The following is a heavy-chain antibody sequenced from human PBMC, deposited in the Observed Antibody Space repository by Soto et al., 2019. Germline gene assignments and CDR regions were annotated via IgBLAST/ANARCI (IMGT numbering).Heavy chain of an antibody. D-gene: IGHD3-16*01. V-gene: IGHV1-69*06. CDR1: GDTFSSYT. CDR3: AGDPGEGWGSLFVYNNYYCYGRDV. J-gene: IGHJ6*02. Sequence: QVQLVQSGAEVKKPGSSVKVSCKASGDTFSSYTISWVRQAPGQGLEWMGGIMPMFGTANYAQKFLGRVTITADKSTSTAYMQLISLRTEDTAGYYCAGDPGEGWGSLFVYNNYYCYGRDVWGQWTTVTVSS. CDR2: IMPMFGTA.